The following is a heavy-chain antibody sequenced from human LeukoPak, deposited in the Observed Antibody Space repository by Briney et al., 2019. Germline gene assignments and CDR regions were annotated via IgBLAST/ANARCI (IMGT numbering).Heavy chain of an antibody. Sequence: PSETLPLTCTVSGGSTSSYYWSWIRQPPGKGLEWIGYIYYSGSTNYNPSLKSRVTISVDTSKNQFSLKLSSVTAADTAVYYCARAYYYYYGMDVWGQGTTVTVSS. CDR2: IYYSGST. V-gene: IGHV4-59*01. CDR1: GGSTSSYY. J-gene: IGHJ6*02. CDR3: ARAYYYYYGMDV.